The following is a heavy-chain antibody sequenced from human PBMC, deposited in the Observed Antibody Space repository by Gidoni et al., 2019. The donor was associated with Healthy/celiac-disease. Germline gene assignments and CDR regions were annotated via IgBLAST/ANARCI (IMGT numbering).Heavy chain of an antibody. D-gene: IGHD2-2*01. CDR2: IIPIFGTA. J-gene: IGHJ5*02. CDR3: ATVWWKDIVVVPAAIGWFDP. Sequence: QVQLVQSGAEVTKPGSSVKVSCKASGGTFSSYAISWVRQAPGQGLEWMGGIIPIFGTANYGQKFQGRVTSTADESTSTAYMELSSLRSEDTAVYYCATVWWKDIVVVPAAIGWFDPWGQGTLVTVSS. CDR1: GGTFSSYA. V-gene: IGHV1-69*01.